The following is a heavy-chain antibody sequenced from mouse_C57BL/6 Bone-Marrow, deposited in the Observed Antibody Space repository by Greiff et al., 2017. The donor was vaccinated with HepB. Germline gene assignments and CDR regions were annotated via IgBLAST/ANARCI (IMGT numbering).Heavy chain of an antibody. CDR2: ISYDGSN. V-gene: IGHV3-6*01. Sequence: EVQLVESGPGLVKPSQSLSLTCSVTGYSITSGYYWNWIRQFPGNKLEWMGYISYDGSNNYNPSLKNRISITRDTSKNQFFLKLNSVTTEDTATYYCARTVYYGKAMDYWGQGTSVTVSS. D-gene: IGHD1-1*01. J-gene: IGHJ4*01. CDR3: ARTVYYGKAMDY. CDR1: GYSITSGYY.